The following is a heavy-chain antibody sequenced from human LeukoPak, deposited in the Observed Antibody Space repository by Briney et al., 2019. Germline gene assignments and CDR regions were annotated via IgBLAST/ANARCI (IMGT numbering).Heavy chain of an antibody. J-gene: IGHJ4*02. V-gene: IGHV4-39*01. CDR1: GGSITTTDFD. D-gene: IGHD1-26*01. CDR3: ARFKGGTGFDY. Sequence: SETLSLTCAVSGGSITTTDFDWAWIRQPPGQGFEWIATISSSGKAYYYPSLMSRVTISVDTSRNQFSLDVTSVTAADTGLFYCARFKGGTGFDYWGRGILVIVS. CDR2: ISSSGKA.